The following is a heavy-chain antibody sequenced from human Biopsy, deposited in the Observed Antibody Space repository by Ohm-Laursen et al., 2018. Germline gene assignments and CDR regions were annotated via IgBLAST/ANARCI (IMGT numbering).Heavy chain of an antibody. J-gene: IGHJ4*02. CDR3: VLASFDY. Sequence: ASEKVSRNASGHTITTYYIHWVRQAPGQGLEWMGIINPGGNSTAYTQNFQGRVTMTWDTSTTTVYMELSSLRSEDTAVYYCVLASFDYWGQGTLVTVPS. V-gene: IGHV1-46*01. CDR1: GHTITTYY. CDR2: INPGGNST.